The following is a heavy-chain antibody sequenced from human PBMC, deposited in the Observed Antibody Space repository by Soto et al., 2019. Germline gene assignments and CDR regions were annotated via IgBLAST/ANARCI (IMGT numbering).Heavy chain of an antibody. CDR2: INYSGST. V-gene: IGHV4-59*02. D-gene: IGHD1-20*01. CDR3: ARLAPRYRIRDYNYHSLDF. CDR1: GGSASNYY. J-gene: IGHJ6*02. Sequence: KPSETLSLTCTVSGGSASNYYWTWIRQPPGKGLEWISYINYSGSTDHSPSLKSRVTISLDTSKNQFSLRLISVTAADTAVYYCARLAPRYRIRDYNYHSLDFWGQGTTVTVSS.